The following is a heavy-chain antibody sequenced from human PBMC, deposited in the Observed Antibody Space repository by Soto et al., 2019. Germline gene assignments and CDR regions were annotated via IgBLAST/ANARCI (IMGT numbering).Heavy chain of an antibody. CDR2: MNPGNNQH. CDR1: GYTFTNYD. J-gene: IGHJ4*02. D-gene: IGHD3-22*01. V-gene: IGHV1-8*01. Sequence: ASVKVSCKTSGYTFTNYDIHWVRQAAGQGLEWMGWMNPGNNQHVYTQKFRGRFTISRDNSKNTAYLQMSSLRPEDTAVYYCVKGEYYYDGSAYYPFDYWGQGRMVTVSS. CDR3: VKGEYYYDGSAYYPFDY.